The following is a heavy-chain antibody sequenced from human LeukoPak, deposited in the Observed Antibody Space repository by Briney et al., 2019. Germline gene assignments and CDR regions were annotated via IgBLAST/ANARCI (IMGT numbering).Heavy chain of an antibody. CDR2: IYYSGST. Sequence: SSETLSLTCTVSGGSISRHYWNWIRQAPGKGLEWIGYIYYSGSTNYNPSLKSRVTISVDTSKNEFSLKLSSVTAADTAVYYCARVGDSSGYYPYYFDYWGQGTLVTVSS. CDR1: GGSISRHY. J-gene: IGHJ4*02. CDR3: ARVGDSSGYYPYYFDY. D-gene: IGHD3-22*01. V-gene: IGHV4-59*11.